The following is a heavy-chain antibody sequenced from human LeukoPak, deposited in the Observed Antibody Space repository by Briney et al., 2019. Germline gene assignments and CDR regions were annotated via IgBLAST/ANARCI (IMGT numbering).Heavy chain of an antibody. V-gene: IGHV3-23*01. CDR2: ISGSAATI. J-gene: IGHJ6*03. Sequence: GGSLRLSCAASGFTFSNYGMTWVRQAPGKGLEWVSSISGSAATISYADSVKGRFTISRDNSKNTLSLQMNSLRVDDTAVYYCARERKSNYYMDVWGKGTTVTVSS. CDR1: GFTFSNYG. CDR3: ARERKSNYYMDV.